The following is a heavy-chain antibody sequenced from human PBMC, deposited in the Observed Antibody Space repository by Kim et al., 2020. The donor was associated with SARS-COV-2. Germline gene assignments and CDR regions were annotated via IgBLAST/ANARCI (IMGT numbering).Heavy chain of an antibody. Sequence: GGSLRLSCAASGFTFSDYWMNWVRQAPGKGLEWVANIKQNGSEKYYVDSVKGRFTISRDNAKNSLYLQMNSLRTEDTAVYYCARGRRLIDYWGQGTLVTVSS. J-gene: IGHJ4*02. CDR2: IKQNGSEK. CDR3: ARGRRLIDY. V-gene: IGHV3-7*01. CDR1: GFTFSDYW. D-gene: IGHD2-8*01.